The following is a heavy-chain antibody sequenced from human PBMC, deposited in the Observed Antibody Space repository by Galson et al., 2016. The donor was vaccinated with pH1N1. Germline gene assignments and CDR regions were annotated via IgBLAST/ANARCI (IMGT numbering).Heavy chain of an antibody. D-gene: IGHD3-3*01. Sequence: TLSLTCTVSGDSIDRGGFYWNWIRQHPGRGLEWIGYIYFSGNTHCNPSLKSRLTISVDTSKNQFSLNPSSVTAADTAVYYCARADDFRTYWGFDTWGQGTLVTVSS. J-gene: IGHJ5*02. V-gene: IGHV4-31*03. CDR1: GDSIDRGGFY. CDR3: ARADDFRTYWGFDT. CDR2: IYFSGNT.